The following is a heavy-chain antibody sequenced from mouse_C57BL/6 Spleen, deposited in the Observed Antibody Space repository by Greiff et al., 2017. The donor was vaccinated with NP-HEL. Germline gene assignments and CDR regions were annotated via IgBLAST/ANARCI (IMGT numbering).Heavy chain of an antibody. Sequence: QVQLQQSGAELVKPGASVKMSCKASGYNFTTYPIEWMKQNHGKSLEWIGNFHPYNDDTMYNEKFKGKATLTVEKSSSTVYLELSRLTSDYSAVYYWSRRVSSGYWFADWGQGTLVTVSA. CDR2: FHPYNDDT. CDR1: GYNFTTYP. CDR3: SRRVSSGYWFAD. D-gene: IGHD3-2*02. J-gene: IGHJ3*01. V-gene: IGHV1-47*01.